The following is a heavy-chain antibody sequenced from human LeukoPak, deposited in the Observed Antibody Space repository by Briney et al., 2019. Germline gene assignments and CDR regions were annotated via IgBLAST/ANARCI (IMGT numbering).Heavy chain of an antibody. CDR2: IYYSGNT. CDR1: GGSISSSSYY. V-gene: IGHV4-39*01. J-gene: IGHJ4*02. D-gene: IGHD1-1*01. CDR3: ASGGSTAYYFDY. Sequence: SETLSLTCSVSGGSISSSSYYWGWIRQPPGKGLEWIGSIYYSGNTYYNPSLESRVTISVDTSKNQFSLKLSSVTAADTAVYYCASGGSTAYYFDYWGQGTLVTVSS.